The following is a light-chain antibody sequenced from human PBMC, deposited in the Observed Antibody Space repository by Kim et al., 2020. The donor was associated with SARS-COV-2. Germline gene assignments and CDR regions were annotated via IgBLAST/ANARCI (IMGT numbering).Light chain of an antibody. CDR3: QHYGDLPIT. CDR1: QDVSLY. Sequence: DIQMTQSPSSLSASVGDRVTITCQASQDVSLYLNWYRQKPGKAPELLIYDASNLETGVPSMFSGSGSGTDFSFTISSLQPEDNAIYYCQHYGDLPITFGQGTRLEIK. V-gene: IGKV1-33*01. CDR2: DAS. J-gene: IGKJ5*01.